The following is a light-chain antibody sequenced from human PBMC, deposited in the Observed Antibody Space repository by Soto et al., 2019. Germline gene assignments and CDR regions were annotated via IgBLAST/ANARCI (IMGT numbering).Light chain of an antibody. CDR2: AAS. J-gene: IGKJ1*01. V-gene: IGKV1-27*01. CDR1: QGLSNC. CDR3: KNYHIAPCT. Sequence: DIQMTQSPSSLSASVGDRVTIACRSSQGLSNCLAWYQQKPGKVPKVLIYAASTLQSGIPSRYSGSGSGTDFTLTISSLQPEDFATYYCKNYHIAPCTFGQGTKVEIK.